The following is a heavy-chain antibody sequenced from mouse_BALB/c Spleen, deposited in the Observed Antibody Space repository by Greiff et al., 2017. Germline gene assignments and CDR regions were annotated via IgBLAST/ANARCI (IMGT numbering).Heavy chain of an antibody. Sequence: LVESGPELVKPGASVKMSCKASGYTFTSYVMHWVKQKPGQGLEWIGYINPYNDGTKYNEKFKGKATLTSDKSSSTAYMELSSLTSEDSAVYYCARSGYHYAMDYWGQGTSVTVSS. J-gene: IGHJ4*01. V-gene: IGHV1-14*01. CDR2: INPYNDGT. CDR1: GYTFTSYV. D-gene: IGHD2-2*01. CDR3: ARSGYHYAMDY.